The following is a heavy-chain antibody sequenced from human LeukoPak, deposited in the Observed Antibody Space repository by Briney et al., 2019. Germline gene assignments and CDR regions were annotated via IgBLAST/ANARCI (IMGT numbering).Heavy chain of an antibody. CDR2: IRYDGSNK. CDR1: GFTFSSYG. CDR3: AKDRRYDFWSGYYPDNNWFDP. Sequence: PGGSLRLSCAASGFTFSSYGMHWVRQAPGKGLEWVAFIRYDGSNKYYADSVKGRFTISRDNSKNTLYLQMNSLRAEDTAVYYCAKDRRYDFWSGYYPDNNWFDPWGQGILVTVSS. J-gene: IGHJ5*02. D-gene: IGHD3-3*01. V-gene: IGHV3-30*02.